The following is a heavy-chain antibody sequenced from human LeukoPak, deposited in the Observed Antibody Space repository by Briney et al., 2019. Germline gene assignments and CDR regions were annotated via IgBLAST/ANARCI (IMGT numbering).Heavy chain of an antibody. CDR2: ISGSGGST. D-gene: IGHD6-19*01. V-gene: IGHV3-23*01. CDR3: ARDLGSAWSRGAFDV. CDR1: GFTFSSYG. J-gene: IGHJ3*01. Sequence: GGSLRLSCAASGFTFSSYGMSWVRQAPGKGLEWVSAISGSGGSTYYADSVKGRFTISRDNAKNSLYLQMSSLRDEDTAVYYCARDLGSAWSRGAFDVWGQGTMVTVSS.